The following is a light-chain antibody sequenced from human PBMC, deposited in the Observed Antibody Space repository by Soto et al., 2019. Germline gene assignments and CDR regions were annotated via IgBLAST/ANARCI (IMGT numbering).Light chain of an antibody. Sequence: ALTQPASVSGSPGQAITISCTGTSSDVGGYNYVSWYQQHPGKAPKLMIYDVSNRPSGVSNRFSGSKSGNTASLTISGLQAEDEADYYCSSYTSSSVVFGGGTKVTVL. CDR3: SSYTSSSVV. CDR2: DVS. J-gene: IGLJ2*01. CDR1: SSDVGGYNY. V-gene: IGLV2-14*01.